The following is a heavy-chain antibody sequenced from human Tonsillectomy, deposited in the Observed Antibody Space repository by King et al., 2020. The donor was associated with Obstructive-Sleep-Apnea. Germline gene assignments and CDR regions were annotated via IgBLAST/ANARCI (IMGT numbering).Heavy chain of an antibody. CDR3: ARDREWSFDS. V-gene: IGHV3-48*01. CDR1: GFVFSDYS. D-gene: IGHD3-3*01. CDR2: INTNRGTT. J-gene: IGHJ4*02. Sequence: QLVQSGGGSVQPGGSLRLSCAVPGFVFSDYSMNWVRQAPGKGLEWLSYINTNRGTTLYADSVKGRFTISSDDAKSSLYLQMNSLRVEDTAVYYSARDREWSFDSWGQGTLVTVSS.